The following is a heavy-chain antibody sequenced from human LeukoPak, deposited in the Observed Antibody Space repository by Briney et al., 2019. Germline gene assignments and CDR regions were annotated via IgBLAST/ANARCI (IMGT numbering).Heavy chain of an antibody. J-gene: IGHJ6*02. D-gene: IGHD6-19*01. CDR2: ISWNSGSI. V-gene: IGHV3-9*01. CDR1: GFTFDDYA. Sequence: GGSLRLSCAASGFTFDDYAMHWVRQAPGKGLEWVSGISWNSGSIGHADSVKGRFTISRDNAKNSLYLQMNSLRAEDTALYYCAKDMGAVAGAHYGMDVWGQGTTVTVSS. CDR3: AKDMGAVAGAHYGMDV.